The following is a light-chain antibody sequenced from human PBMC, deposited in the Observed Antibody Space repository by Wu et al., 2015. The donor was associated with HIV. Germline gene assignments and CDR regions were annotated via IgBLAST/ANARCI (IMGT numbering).Light chain of an antibody. J-gene: IGKJ1*01. CDR2: AAS. Sequence: EIVLTQSPATLSLSPGERATLSCRASQSVPSNYLAWYQQKPGQAPRLLISAASTRATDIPDRFSGNGSGTDFTLTISRLEPEDFAVFYCQQYSSSPRTFGQGTKVEIK. CDR1: QSVPSNY. V-gene: IGKV3-20*01. CDR3: QQYSSSPRT.